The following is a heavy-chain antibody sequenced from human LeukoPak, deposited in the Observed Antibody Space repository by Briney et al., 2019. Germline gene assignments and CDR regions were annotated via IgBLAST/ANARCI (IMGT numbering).Heavy chain of an antibody. D-gene: IGHD6-6*01. CDR3: AKGSSSSRPYYFDY. Sequence: TGGSLRLSCAASGFTFYNYAMSWVRQAPGKGLEWVSAITGSGTDTFHADSVKGRFTISRDNSESTLYLQMNSLRAEDTATYYRAKGSSSSRPYYFDYWGQGTLVTVSS. J-gene: IGHJ4*02. V-gene: IGHV3-23*01. CDR1: GFTFYNYA. CDR2: ITGSGTDT.